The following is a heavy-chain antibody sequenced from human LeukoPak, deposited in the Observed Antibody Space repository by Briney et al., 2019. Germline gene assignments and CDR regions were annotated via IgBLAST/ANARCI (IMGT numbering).Heavy chain of an antibody. D-gene: IGHD1-26*01. CDR2: IYYSGST. Sequence: SETLSLTCTVSGGSISSSSYYWGWIRQPPGKGLEWIGSIYYSGSTDYNPSLKSRVTISVDTSKNQFSLNLSSMTAADTAVYYCASGWELRRGDAFDIWGQGTMVTVSS. V-gene: IGHV4-39*01. CDR3: ASGWELRRGDAFDI. J-gene: IGHJ3*02. CDR1: GGSISSSSYY.